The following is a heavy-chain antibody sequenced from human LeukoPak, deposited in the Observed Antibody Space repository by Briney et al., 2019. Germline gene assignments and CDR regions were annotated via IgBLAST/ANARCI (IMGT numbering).Heavy chain of an antibody. J-gene: IGHJ4*02. Sequence: GGSLRLSCAASGFTFDSYRLNWVRQAPGKGLEWVSSISASGSYIYYTDSVKGRFTISRDNSKNTLYLQMNRLRAEDTAVYYCARLGYYDSSGYGPFDYWGQGTLVTVSS. CDR2: ISASGSYI. CDR3: ARLGYYDSSGYGPFDY. D-gene: IGHD3-22*01. CDR1: GFTFDSYR. V-gene: IGHV3-21*01.